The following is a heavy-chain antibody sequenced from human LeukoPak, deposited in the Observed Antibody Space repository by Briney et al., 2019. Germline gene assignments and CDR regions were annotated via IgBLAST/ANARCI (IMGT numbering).Heavy chain of an antibody. Sequence: PGRSLRLSCAASGFTFSSYAMHWVRQAPGKGLEWVAVISYDGSNKYYADSVKGRFTISRDNSKNTLYLQMNSLRAEDTAVYYCAKHIGYSGYGNWFDPWDQGTLVTVSS. D-gene: IGHD5-12*01. CDR2: ISYDGSNK. V-gene: IGHV3-30-3*01. J-gene: IGHJ5*02. CDR1: GFTFSSYA. CDR3: AKHIGYSGYGNWFDP.